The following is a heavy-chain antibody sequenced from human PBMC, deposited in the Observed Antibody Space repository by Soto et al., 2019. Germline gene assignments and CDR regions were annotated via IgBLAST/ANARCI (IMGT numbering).Heavy chain of an antibody. CDR3: ASRVEGLYSGNDRYYFDY. Sequence: SVKVSCKASGGTFSSYTISWVRQAPGQGLEWMGRIIPILGIANYAQKFQGRVTITADKSTSTAYMELSSLRSEDTAVYYCASRVEGLYSGNDRYYFDYWGQGTLVTVSS. D-gene: IGHD5-12*01. J-gene: IGHJ4*02. CDR2: IIPILGIA. V-gene: IGHV1-69*02. CDR1: GGTFSSYT.